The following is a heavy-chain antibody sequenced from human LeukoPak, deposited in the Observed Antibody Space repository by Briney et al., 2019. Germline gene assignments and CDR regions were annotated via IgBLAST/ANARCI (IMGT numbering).Heavy chain of an antibody. CDR3: ARVASISGGWRGFYYYYYGMDG. J-gene: IGHJ6*02. D-gene: IGHD6-19*01. CDR2: MNPNSGNT. V-gene: IGHV1-8*01. Sequence: ASVKVSCKASGYTFTSYDINWVRQATGQGLEWMGWMNPNSGNTGYAQKFQGRVTMTRNTSISTAYMELSSLRSEDTAVYYCARVASISGGWRGFYYYYYGMDGWGQGTTVTVSS. CDR1: GYTFTSYD.